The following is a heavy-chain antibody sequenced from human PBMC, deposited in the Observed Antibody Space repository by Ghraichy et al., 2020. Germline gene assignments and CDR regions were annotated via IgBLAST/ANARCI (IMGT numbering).Heavy chain of an antibody. CDR1: GFTFSQNW. CDR3: WMYLHWNQCEH. D-gene: IGHD1-1*01. V-gene: IGHV3-7*01. CDR2: IDEDGNER. J-gene: IGHJ1*01. Sequence: GGSLRLSCAASGFTFSQNWMIWFRQAPGKGLEWVANIDEDGNERNYVDSVKGRFTISRDNAKDSVYLQMDSLRVEDTAVYYCWMYLHWNQCEHWGQGALVPVSS.